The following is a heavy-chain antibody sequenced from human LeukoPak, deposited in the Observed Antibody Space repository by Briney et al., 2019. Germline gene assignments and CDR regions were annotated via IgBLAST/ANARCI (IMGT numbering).Heavy chain of an antibody. CDR2: IIPIFGTA. D-gene: IGHD2-2*02. CDR1: GGTFSSYA. J-gene: IGHJ5*02. CDR3: AREVGGYCSSTSCYTVWFDP. Sequence: ASVKVSCKASGGTFSSYAISWVRQAPGQGLEWMGGIIPIFGTANYAQKFQGRVTITTDESTSTAYMELSSLRSEDTAVYYCAREVGGYCSSTSCYTVWFDPWGQGTLVTVSS. V-gene: IGHV1-69*05.